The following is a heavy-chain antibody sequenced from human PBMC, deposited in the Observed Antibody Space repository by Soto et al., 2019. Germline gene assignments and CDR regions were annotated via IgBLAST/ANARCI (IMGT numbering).Heavy chain of an antibody. Sequence: ASVKVSWKASGYTFTSYGISWVRQAPGQGLEWMGWISAYNGNTDYAQKLQGRVTMTTDTSTSTAYMELRSLRSDDTAVYYCARVSTTIFGVVIIPNWFDPWGQGTLVTVS. J-gene: IGHJ5*02. CDR3: ARVSTTIFGVVIIPNWFDP. CDR2: ISAYNGNT. CDR1: GYTFTSYG. D-gene: IGHD3-3*01. V-gene: IGHV1-18*01.